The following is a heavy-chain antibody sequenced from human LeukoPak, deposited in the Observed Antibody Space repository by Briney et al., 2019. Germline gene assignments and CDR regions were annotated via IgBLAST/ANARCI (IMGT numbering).Heavy chain of an antibody. D-gene: IGHD5-12*01. J-gene: IGHJ4*02. CDR2: IIPIFGTA. CDR1: GGTFSSYA. V-gene: IGHV1-69*13. Sequence: SVKVSXKASGGTFSSYAISWVRQAPGQGLEWMGGIIPIFGTANYAQKFQGTVTITADASTSTAYMELSSRRSEDTAVYYCARETVGATIFDFSFDYWGQGTLVTVSS. CDR3: ARETVGATIFDFSFDY.